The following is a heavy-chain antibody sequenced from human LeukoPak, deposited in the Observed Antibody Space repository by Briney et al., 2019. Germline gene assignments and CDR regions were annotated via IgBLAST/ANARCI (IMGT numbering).Heavy chain of an antibody. Sequence: PSETLSLTCAVYGGSFSGYYWSWIRPPPGKGLEWIGEINHSGSTNYNPSLKSRVTISVDTSKNQFSLKLSSVTAADTAVYYCARGLMTTVTYYYYYGMDVWGQGTTVTVSS. D-gene: IGHD4-17*01. CDR1: GGSFSGYY. J-gene: IGHJ6*02. V-gene: IGHV4-34*01. CDR3: ARGLMTTVTYYYYYGMDV. CDR2: INHSGST.